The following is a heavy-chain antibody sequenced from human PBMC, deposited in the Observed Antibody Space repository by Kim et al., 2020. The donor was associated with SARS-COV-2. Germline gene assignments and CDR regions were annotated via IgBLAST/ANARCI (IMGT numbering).Heavy chain of an antibody. D-gene: IGHD5-12*01. V-gene: IGHV3-30*18. CDR3: AKDRGSDWYFDL. CDR1: KFTFRDYG. CDR2: ISYDKKQT. Sequence: GGSLRLSCAASKFTFRDYGMHWVRQPPGKGLEWVAVISYDKKQTFYSDSVKGRFTISGDNPRSTLFLQMNSLRPDDTAIYYCAKDRGSDWYFDLWGRGSLVIVS. J-gene: IGHJ2*01.